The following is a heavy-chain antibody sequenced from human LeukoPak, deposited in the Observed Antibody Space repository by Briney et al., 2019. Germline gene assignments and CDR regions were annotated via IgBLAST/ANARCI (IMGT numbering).Heavy chain of an antibody. D-gene: IGHD3-16*01. V-gene: IGHV3-30*03. J-gene: IGHJ3*02. Sequence: GGSLRLSCAASGFTFSTYGMHWVRQAPGKGLEWVAVILNDVSRKYYADSVKGRLTISRDNSKNTLYLEMNSLRGDDTAMYYCATELIRREHDGFDIWGQGTMVTVSS. CDR3: ATELIRREHDGFDI. CDR1: GFTFSTYG. CDR2: ILNDVSRK.